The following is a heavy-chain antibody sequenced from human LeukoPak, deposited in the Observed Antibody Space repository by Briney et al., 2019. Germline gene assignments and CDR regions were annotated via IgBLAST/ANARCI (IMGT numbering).Heavy chain of an antibody. Sequence: GGSLRLSCAASGFTFSSYSMNWVRQAPGKGLEWVSSISSSSSYIYYTDSVKGRFTISRDNSKNTLYLQMNSLRAEDTAVYYCARDGGDYVWGSYRYTRSGFDYWGQGTLVTVSS. CDR2: ISSSSSYI. CDR1: GFTFSSYS. V-gene: IGHV3-21*01. CDR3: ARDGGDYVWGSYRYTRSGFDY. D-gene: IGHD3-16*02. J-gene: IGHJ4*02.